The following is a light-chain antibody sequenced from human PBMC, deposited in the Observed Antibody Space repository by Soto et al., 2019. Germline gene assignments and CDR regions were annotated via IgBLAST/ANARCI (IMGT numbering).Light chain of an antibody. V-gene: IGLV2-14*01. Sequence: QSALTQPASVSASPGQSITISCTGTSSDVGTYDDVSWYRQHPGKGPKLLIYEVTNRPSGVSNRFSGSKSGNTASLTISGLQAEDEADYYCCSYAGSYSWVFGGGTQLTVL. J-gene: IGLJ3*02. CDR1: SSDVGTYDD. CDR3: CSYAGSYSWV. CDR2: EVT.